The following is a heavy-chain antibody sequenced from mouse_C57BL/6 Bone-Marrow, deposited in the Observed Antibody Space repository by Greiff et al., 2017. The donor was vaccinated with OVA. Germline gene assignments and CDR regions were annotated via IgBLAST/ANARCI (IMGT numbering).Heavy chain of an antibody. CDR2: IYPRSGNT. V-gene: IGHV1-81*01. J-gene: IGHJ3*01. CDR3: ARPDGSWFAY. Sequence: QVQLQQSGAELARPGASVKLSCKASGYTFTSYGISWVKQRTGPGLEWIGEIYPRSGNTYYNEKFKGKATLTADKSSSAAYMELRSLTSEDSAVYFCARPDGSWFAYWGQGTLVTVSA. D-gene: IGHD2-3*01. CDR1: GYTFTSYG.